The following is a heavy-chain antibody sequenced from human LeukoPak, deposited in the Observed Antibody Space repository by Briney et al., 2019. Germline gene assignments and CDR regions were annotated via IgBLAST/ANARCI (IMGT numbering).Heavy chain of an antibody. CDR3: ARDWGLAARPRSYYYGMDV. D-gene: IGHD6-6*01. Sequence: GRSLRLSCAASGFTFSSYAMHWVRQAPGKGLEWVAVISYDGSNKYYADSGKGRFTISRDNSKNTLYLQMNSLRVEDTAVFYCARDWGLAARPRSYYYGMDVWGQGTTVTVSS. CDR2: ISYDGSNK. J-gene: IGHJ6*02. CDR1: GFTFSSYA. V-gene: IGHV3-30-3*01.